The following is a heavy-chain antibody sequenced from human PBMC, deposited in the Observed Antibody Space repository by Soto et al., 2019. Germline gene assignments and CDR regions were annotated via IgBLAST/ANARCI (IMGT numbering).Heavy chain of an antibody. J-gene: IGHJ6*02. D-gene: IGHD1-7*01. V-gene: IGHV4-34*12. CDR1: GGSFSDAF. CDR2: VFHTGNT. CDR3: ARAPRELLAEGPLFLYYYYGLDV. Sequence: QVHLQQWGAGLLKPSGTLSLTCAVSGGSFSDAFWRWVRQSQGRGLEWIGEVFHTGNTNYNPSLKSRVTLSVDTAKNQFSLRLTSVTAADSAVYYCARAPRELLAEGPLFLYYYYGLDVWGQGTTVTVSS.